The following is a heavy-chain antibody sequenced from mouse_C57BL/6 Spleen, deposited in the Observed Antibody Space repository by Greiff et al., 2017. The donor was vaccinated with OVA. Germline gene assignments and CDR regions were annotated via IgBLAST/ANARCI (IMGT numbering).Heavy chain of an antibody. Sequence: QVQLKESGPELVKPGASVKLSCKASGYTFTSYDINWVKQRPGQGLEWIGWIYPRDGSTKYNEKFKGKATLTVDTSSSTAYMELHSLTSEDAAVYFCARQDRFDYWGQGTTLTVSS. V-gene: IGHV1-85*01. CDR2: IYPRDGST. CDR3: ARQDRFDY. D-gene: IGHD3-3*01. CDR1: GYTFTSYD. J-gene: IGHJ2*01.